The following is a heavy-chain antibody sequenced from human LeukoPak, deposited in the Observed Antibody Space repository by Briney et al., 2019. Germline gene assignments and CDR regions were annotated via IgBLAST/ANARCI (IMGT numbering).Heavy chain of an antibody. Sequence: SETLSLTCTVSGGSISSYYLSWIRQPPGKGLEWIGYIYYSGSTNYNPSLKSRVTISVDTSKNQFSLKLSSVTAADTALYYFTRDHRDFVYWGQGTLVTVSS. CDR2: IYYSGST. V-gene: IGHV4-59*01. CDR3: TRDHRDFVY. J-gene: IGHJ4*02. CDR1: GGSISSYY.